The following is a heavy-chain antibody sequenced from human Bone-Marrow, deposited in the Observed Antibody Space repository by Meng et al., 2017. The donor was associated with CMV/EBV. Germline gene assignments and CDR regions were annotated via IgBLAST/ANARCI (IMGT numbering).Heavy chain of an antibody. CDR1: GFTFSSYG. D-gene: IGHD6-19*01. CDR3: AKEAVAGMSLDY. CDR2: IRYDGSNK. V-gene: IGHV3-30*02. J-gene: IGHJ4*02. Sequence: GESLKISCAASGFTFSSYGMHWVRQAPGKGLEWVAFIRYDGSNKYYADSVKGRFTISRDNSKTTLYLQMNSLRAEDTAVYYCAKEAVAGMSLDYWGQGTLVTVSS.